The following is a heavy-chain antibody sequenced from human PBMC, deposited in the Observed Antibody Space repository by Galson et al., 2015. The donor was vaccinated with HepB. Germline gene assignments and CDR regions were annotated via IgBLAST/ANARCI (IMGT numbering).Heavy chain of an antibody. CDR1: GYTFSDYY. D-gene: IGHD3-10*01. CDR3: ARVRGSGLDPHSWFDV. J-gene: IGHJ5*02. Sequence: QSGAEVKKPGESLKISCEAPGYTFSDYYIAWVRQMPGKGLECMGIIYPDDSDTKYSPSFQGQVTFSVDKSVTTAYLQWSGLRASDIGIYYCARVRGSGLDPHSWFDVWGQGTLVTVSS. V-gene: IGHV5-51*03. CDR2: IYPDDSDT.